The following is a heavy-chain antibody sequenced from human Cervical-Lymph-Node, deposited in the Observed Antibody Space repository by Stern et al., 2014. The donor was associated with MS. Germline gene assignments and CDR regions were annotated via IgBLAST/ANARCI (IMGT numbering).Heavy chain of an antibody. CDR3: ARGSDGAAMPY. J-gene: IGHJ4*02. CDR1: GYTFSSYA. CDR2: INANTGHP. D-gene: IGHD3-16*01. V-gene: IGHV7-4-1*02. Sequence: QLVQSGSELKKPGASVKISCKASGYTFSSYAMNWVRQAPGQGLEWMGWINANTGHPTYAQGFTGRFVFSLDTSVSTAFLQISSLKTEDTAVYYCARGSDGAAMPYWGQGSRVTVSS.